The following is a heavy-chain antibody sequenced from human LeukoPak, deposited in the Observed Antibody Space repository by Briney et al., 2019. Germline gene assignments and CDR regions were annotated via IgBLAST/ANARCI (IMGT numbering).Heavy chain of an antibody. CDR2: IIPILNIT. CDR1: GGTFSYYT. J-gene: IGHJ6*02. CDR3: ARETHYALDV. V-gene: IGHV1-69*04. Sequence: SVKVSCKASGGTFSYYTFSWVRQAPGQGLEWMGRIIPILNITNYSQMFEGRVTISADKSTSTAFTELSRLRFEDTAVYFCARETHYALDVWGQGTTVIVS.